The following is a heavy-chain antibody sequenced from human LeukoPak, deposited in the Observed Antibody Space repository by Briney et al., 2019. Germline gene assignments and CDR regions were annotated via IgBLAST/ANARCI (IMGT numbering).Heavy chain of an antibody. D-gene: IGHD3-22*01. CDR2: ISGSGGST. CDR1: GFTFSSYA. CDR3: AKDQDPDSSGYYY. J-gene: IGHJ4*02. V-gene: IGHV3-23*01. Sequence: GGSLRLSCAASGFTFSSYAMSWVRQAPGKGLEWVSAISGSGGSTYYADSVKGRFTISRDNPKNTLYLQMNSLRAEDTAVYYCAKDQDPDSSGYYYWGQGTLVTVSS.